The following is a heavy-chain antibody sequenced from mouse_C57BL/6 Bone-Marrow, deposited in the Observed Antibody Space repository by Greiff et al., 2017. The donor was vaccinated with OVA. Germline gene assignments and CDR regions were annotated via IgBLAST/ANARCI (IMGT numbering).Heavy chain of an antibody. J-gene: IGHJ4*01. CDR2: IYPGDGDT. Sequence: VQLVESGPELVKPGASVKISCKASGYAFSSSWMNWVKQRPGKGLEWIGRIYPGDGDTNYNGKFKGKATLTADKSTSTDYMQLSSLTSEDAAVYFCATQRYDGSDYAMDYWGQGTSVTVSS. CDR3: ATQRYDGSDYAMDY. D-gene: IGHD2-1*01. CDR1: GYAFSSSW. V-gene: IGHV1-82*01.